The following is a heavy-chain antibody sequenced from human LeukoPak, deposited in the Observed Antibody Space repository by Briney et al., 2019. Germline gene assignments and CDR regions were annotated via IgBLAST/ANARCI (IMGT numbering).Heavy chain of an antibody. CDR2: IWYDGSNK. D-gene: IGHD1-26*01. Sequence: PGGSLRLSCAASGLTFSSYGMHWVRQAPGKGLEWVAVIWYDGSNKYYADSVKGRFTISRDNSKNTLYLQMNSLRAEDTAVYYCAKGGGSGSYYYYYYYMDVWGKGTTVTVSS. J-gene: IGHJ6*03. V-gene: IGHV3-33*06. CDR1: GLTFSSYG. CDR3: AKGGGSGSYYYYYYYMDV.